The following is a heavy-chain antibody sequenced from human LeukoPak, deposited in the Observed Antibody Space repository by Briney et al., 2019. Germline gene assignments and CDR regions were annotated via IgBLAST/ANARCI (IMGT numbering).Heavy chain of an antibody. D-gene: IGHD4-17*01. Sequence: HPGRSLRLSCAASGFTFSSYAMHWVRQAPGKGLEWVAVISYDGSNKYYADSVKGRFTISRDNSKNTLYLQMNSLRAEDTAAYYCARDLTTVTWGDYWGQGTLVTVSS. CDR1: GFTFSSYA. CDR2: ISYDGSNK. CDR3: ARDLTTVTWGDY. V-gene: IGHV3-30-3*01. J-gene: IGHJ4*02.